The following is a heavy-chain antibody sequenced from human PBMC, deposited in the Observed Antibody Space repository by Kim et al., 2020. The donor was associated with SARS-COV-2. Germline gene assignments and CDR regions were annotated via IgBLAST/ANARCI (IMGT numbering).Heavy chain of an antibody. J-gene: IGHJ5*02. CDR2: ISYDGSNK. D-gene: IGHD6-13*01. Sequence: GGSLRLSCAASGFTFSSYAMHWVRQAPGKGLEWVAVISYDGSNKYYADSVKGRFTISRDNSKNTLYLQMNSLRAEDTAVYYCARDGGSSWYEEDWFDPWGQGTLVTVSS. CDR3: ARDGGSSWYEEDWFDP. CDR1: GFTFSSYA. V-gene: IGHV3-30*04.